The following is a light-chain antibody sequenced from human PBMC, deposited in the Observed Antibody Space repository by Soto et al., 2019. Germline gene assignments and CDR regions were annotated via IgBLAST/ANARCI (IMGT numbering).Light chain of an antibody. CDR1: QSINTY. V-gene: IGKV1-39*01. Sequence: DIQMTQSPSSLSASVGDRVTITCRASQSINTYVNWYQQKPGKAPKVMIFGASSLQSGVPSRFSGSASGTDFPLTISSLQPEDFASYYCQQTYITPHTFGGGTKVDIK. CDR2: GAS. J-gene: IGKJ4*01. CDR3: QQTYITPHT.